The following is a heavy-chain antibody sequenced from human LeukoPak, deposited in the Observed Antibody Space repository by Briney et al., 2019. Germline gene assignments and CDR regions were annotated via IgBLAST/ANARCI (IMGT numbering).Heavy chain of an antibody. CDR3: AGQYSYGTPHFDY. D-gene: IGHD5-18*01. J-gene: IGHJ4*02. Sequence: SVKVSCKASGGTFSSYAISWVRQAPGQGLEWMGGIIPIFGTANYAQKFQGRVTITADESTRTAYMELSSLRSEDTAVYYCAGQYSYGTPHFDYWGQGTLVTVSS. V-gene: IGHV1-69*13. CDR2: IIPIFGTA. CDR1: GGTFSSYA.